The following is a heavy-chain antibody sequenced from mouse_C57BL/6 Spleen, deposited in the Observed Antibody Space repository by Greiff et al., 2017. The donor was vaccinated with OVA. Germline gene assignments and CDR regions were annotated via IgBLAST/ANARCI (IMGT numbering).Heavy chain of an antibody. V-gene: IGHV1-80*01. CDR2: IYTGDGDT. CDR1: GYAFSSYW. D-gene: IGHD2-4*01. J-gene: IGHJ2*01. Sequence: VQRVESGAELVKPGASVKISCKASGYAFSSYWMNWVKQRPGKGLEWIGQIYTGDGDTNYNGQLNGKATLTADKSSSTAYMQLSSLTSEDSAVYFCARGGDYDDFDYWGQGTTLTVSS. CDR3: ARGGDYDDFDY.